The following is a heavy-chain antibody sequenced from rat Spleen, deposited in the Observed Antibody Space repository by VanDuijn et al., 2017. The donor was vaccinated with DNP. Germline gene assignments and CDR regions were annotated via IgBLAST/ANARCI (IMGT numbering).Heavy chain of an antibody. Sequence: EVQLVESGGGLVQPGRSLKLSCAASGFTFSDYYMAWVRQAPTKGLEWVAYISYDGTSTYNGDSVKGRFTISRDTAKSTLYLQMNSLRSEDMATYYCVRPDYYFGSYPFFWGPGTMVTVSS. D-gene: IGHD1-12*02. J-gene: IGHJ1*01. CDR1: GFTFSDYY. CDR3: VRPDYYFGSYPFF. V-gene: IGHV5-22*01. CDR2: ISYDGTST.